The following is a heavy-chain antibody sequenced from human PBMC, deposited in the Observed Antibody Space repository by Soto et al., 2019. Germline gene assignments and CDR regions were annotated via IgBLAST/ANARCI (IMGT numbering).Heavy chain of an antibody. CDR3: ARVTSNSNYPYYYYGMDV. J-gene: IGHJ6*02. D-gene: IGHD4-4*01. V-gene: IGHV1-46*01. Sequence: ASVKVSCKASGYTFTSYYMHWVRQAPGQGLEWMGIINPSGGSTSYAQKFQGRVTMTRDTSTSTVYMELSSLRSEDTAVYYCARVTSNSNYPYYYYGMDVWGQGTTVTVSS. CDR1: GYTFTSYY. CDR2: INPSGGST.